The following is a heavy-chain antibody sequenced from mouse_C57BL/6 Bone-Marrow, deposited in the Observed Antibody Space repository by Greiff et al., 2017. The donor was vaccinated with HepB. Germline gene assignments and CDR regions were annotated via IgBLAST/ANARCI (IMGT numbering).Heavy chain of an antibody. D-gene: IGHD3-2*02. V-gene: IGHV1-81*01. Sequence: VQLQQSGAELARPGASVKLSCKASGYTFTSYGISWVKQSTGQGLEWIGEIYPRSGNTYYNEKFKGKATLTADKSSSTAYMELRSLTSEDSAVYFCARKDSSGFYAMDYWGQGTSVTVSS. CDR2: IYPRSGNT. CDR1: GYTFTSYG. J-gene: IGHJ4*01. CDR3: ARKDSSGFYAMDY.